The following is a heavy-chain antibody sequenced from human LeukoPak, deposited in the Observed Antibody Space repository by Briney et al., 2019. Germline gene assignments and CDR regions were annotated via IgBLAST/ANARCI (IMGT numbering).Heavy chain of an antibody. CDR3: ARSSRLGIGLVDY. V-gene: IGHV4-59*08. CDR2: IYYSGST. Sequence: SETLPLTCTVSGGSISSYYWSWIRQPPGKGLEWIGYIYYSGSTNYNPSLKSRVTISVDTSKNQFSLKLSSVTAADTAVYYCARSSRLGIGLVDYWGQGTLVTVSS. CDR1: GGSISSYY. D-gene: IGHD6-6*01. J-gene: IGHJ4*02.